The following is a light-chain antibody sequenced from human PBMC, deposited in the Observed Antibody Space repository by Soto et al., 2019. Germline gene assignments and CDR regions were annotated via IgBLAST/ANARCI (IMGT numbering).Light chain of an antibody. CDR3: RAWDSSIADVV. J-gene: IGLJ2*01. V-gene: IGLV3-1*01. Sequence: SYELTQPPSVSVSPGQTASVTCSGDKLGDKYACWYQQKPGQSPVLVIYQDSKRPSGIPERFSGSNSGNTATLTISGTQAMDEADYYCRAWDSSIADVVFGGGTKLTVL. CDR1: KLGDKY. CDR2: QDS.